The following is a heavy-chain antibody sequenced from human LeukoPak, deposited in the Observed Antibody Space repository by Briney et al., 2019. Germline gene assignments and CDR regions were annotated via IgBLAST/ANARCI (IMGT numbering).Heavy chain of an antibody. CDR1: GGSISSGSYY. V-gene: IGHV4-61*02. J-gene: IGHJ4*02. Sequence: SETLSLTCTVSGGSISSGSYYWSWIRQPAGKGLEWIGRIYTSGSTNYNPSLKSRVTISVDTSKNQFSLKLSSVTAADTAVYYCRGLDGDRSFDYWGQGTLVTVSS. CDR3: RGLDGDRSFDY. D-gene: IGHD4-17*01. CDR2: IYTSGST.